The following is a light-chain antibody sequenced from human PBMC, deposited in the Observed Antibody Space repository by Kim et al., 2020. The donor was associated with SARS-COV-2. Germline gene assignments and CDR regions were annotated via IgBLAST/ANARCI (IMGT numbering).Light chain of an antibody. CDR3: GAWDNSLSAVV. V-gene: IGLV1-51*01. J-gene: IGLJ2*01. CDR2: DDD. CDR1: SSNIGGHY. Sequence: GQRASRSCSGASSNIGGHYVSWYVQLPGTAPKLLIYDDDKRPSGIPDRFSGSKSGSSATLGITGLQTGDEADYYCGAWDNSLSAVVFGGGTQLTVL.